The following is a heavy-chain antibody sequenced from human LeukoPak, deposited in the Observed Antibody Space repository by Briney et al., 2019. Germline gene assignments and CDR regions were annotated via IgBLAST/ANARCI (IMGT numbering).Heavy chain of an antibody. J-gene: IGHJ4*02. V-gene: IGHV6-1*01. Sequence: SQTLSLTCAISGDSVYSNSAAWNWIRQSPLRGLEWLGRTYYRSKWYNDYAVSVKSRVTINPDTSKNQFSLQLNSVTPEDTAVYYCARSISRGSFPLDYWGQGTLVTVSS. D-gene: IGHD3-3*02. CDR3: ARSISRGSFPLDY. CDR1: GDSVYSNSAA. CDR2: TYYRSKWYN.